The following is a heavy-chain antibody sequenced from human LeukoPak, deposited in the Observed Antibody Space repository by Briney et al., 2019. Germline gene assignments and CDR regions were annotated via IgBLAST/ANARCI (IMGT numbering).Heavy chain of an antibody. CDR2: ISGSGGST. CDR3: ARDGVVISRGYYFDY. CDR1: GFTFSNYA. V-gene: IGHV3-23*01. D-gene: IGHD3-3*01. J-gene: IGHJ4*02. Sequence: GGSLRLSCAASGFTFSNYAMSWVRQAPGKGLEWVSAISGSGGSTSYADSVKGRFTISRDNSKNTLYLQMNRLRAEDTAVYHCARDGVVISRGYYFDYWGQGTLVTVSS.